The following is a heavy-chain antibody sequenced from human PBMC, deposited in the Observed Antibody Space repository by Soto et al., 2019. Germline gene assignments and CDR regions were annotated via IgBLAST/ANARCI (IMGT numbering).Heavy chain of an antibody. V-gene: IGHV1-2*02. CDR3: SRERATAKPGGVYF. Sequence: PVEVGCESCGDTFSTYDIHWVRQAPGQGLEWLGWINPNSGGTNYAPTFRGGVTMTRDTSITTAYMELSRLSSGGTAMYYCSRERATAKPGGVYFWVQGRLVTVAS. CDR1: GDTFSTYD. J-gene: IGHJ4*02. CDR2: INPNSGGT. D-gene: IGHD3-16*01.